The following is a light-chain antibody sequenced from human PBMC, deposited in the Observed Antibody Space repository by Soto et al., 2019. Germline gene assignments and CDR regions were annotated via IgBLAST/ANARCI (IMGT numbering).Light chain of an antibody. J-gene: IGKJ2*01. CDR1: QGVITNY. CDR2: GTT. Sequence: DTVLTQSPGTLSLSPGDRATLSCRASQGVITNYPACYQQQPGRPPRLVIYGTTSRATGIPDRFSGSGSGTDFTLTISRLEPEDFAVYYCQQYSGSSYTFGQGTKLEI. V-gene: IGKV3-20*01. CDR3: QQYSGSSYT.